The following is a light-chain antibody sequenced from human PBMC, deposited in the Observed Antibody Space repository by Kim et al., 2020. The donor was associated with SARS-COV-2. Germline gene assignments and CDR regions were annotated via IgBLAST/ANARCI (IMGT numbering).Light chain of an antibody. CDR1: KSISSS. CDR3: QQYAYWRA. CDR2: GAS. V-gene: IGKV3-15*01. Sequence: SPSPGERATLSCRASKSISSSLAWYQQEPGQAPRVLIYGASARATGIPARFSGSGSGTEFTLTISNLQSEDFAVYYCQQYAYWRAFGQGTRLEIK. J-gene: IGKJ5*01.